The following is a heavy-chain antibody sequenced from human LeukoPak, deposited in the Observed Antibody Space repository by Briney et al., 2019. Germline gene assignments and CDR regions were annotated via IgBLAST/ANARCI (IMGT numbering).Heavy chain of an antibody. CDR2: ISPVSSYT. J-gene: IGHJ6*02. Sequence: GGSVRLSCLASGFSFNSYTMNWVHEAPGKGLEWASTISPVSSYTWYAESVKGRFTISRDNPKNSLYLQMDSLRAEDTAVYYCVRDVSRRIGMDVWGQGTTVTVSS. D-gene: IGHD2/OR15-2a*01. CDR1: GFSFNSYT. CDR3: VRDVSRRIGMDV. V-gene: IGHV3-21*01.